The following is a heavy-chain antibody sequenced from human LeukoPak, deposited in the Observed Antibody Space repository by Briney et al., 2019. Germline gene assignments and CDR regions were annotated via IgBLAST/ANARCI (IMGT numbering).Heavy chain of an antibody. CDR3: AKASTRDTGYYFDS. V-gene: IGHV3-23*01. CDR2: IRYNIENT. J-gene: IGHJ4*02. D-gene: IGHD3-9*01. CDR1: GFTFSNYA. Sequence: GGSLRLSCAASGFTFSNYAMGWVRQAPGKGPEWVSSIRYNIENTHYADAVQGRFTISRDNSKNTLYLQMNSLRAEDTARYYCAKASTRDTGYYFDSWGQGTLGSVSS.